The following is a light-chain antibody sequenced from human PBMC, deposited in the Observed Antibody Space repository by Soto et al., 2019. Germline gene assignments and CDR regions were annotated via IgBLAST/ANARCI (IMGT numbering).Light chain of an antibody. Sequence: EVVVSQSPSTLSVSAGERATLSCRARQSVRSNLAWYQQKPGQAPRLLIYDASTRATGIPARFSGSGSGTEFILTISSLESEDFGVYYCQQYNNWPLTFGGGTKVDIK. CDR3: QQYNNWPLT. J-gene: IGKJ4*02. CDR1: QSVRSN. CDR2: DAS. V-gene: IGKV3D-15*01.